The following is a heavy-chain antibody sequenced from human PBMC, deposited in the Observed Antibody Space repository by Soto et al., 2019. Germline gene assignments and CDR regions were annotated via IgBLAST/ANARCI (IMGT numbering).Heavy chain of an antibody. CDR1: GFTFSSYW. J-gene: IGHJ4*02. Sequence: EVQLVESGGGLVQPGGSLRLSCAASGFTFSSYWMTWVRQAPGKGLEWVANIKEDGSGKYYVDYVKGRCTISRDNTKTSLYLQLNSLRAEYTATYYCVKAWYNDVRRYYFDYWGQGTLVTVSS. V-gene: IGHV3-7*01. D-gene: IGHD3-10*02. CDR3: VKAWYNDVRRYYFDY. CDR2: IKEDGSGK.